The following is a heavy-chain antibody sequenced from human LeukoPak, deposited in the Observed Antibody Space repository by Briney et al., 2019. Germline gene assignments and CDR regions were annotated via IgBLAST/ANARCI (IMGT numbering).Heavy chain of an antibody. CDR1: SGFISNYY. CDR2: ISTSGNT. D-gene: IGHD3-3*01. V-gene: IGHV4-4*07. Sequence: SETLSLTCSVSSGFISNYYWSWLRQPAGKGLEWIGRISTSGNTNYSPSLKSRVTMSVDTSKNQFFLNLRSVTAADTAVYYCARDSRYYDFWSGYLDYWGQGALVTVSS. J-gene: IGHJ4*02. CDR3: ARDSRYYDFWSGYLDY.